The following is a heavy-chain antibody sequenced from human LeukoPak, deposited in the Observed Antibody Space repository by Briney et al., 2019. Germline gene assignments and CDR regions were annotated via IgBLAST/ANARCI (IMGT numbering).Heavy chain of an antibody. Sequence: GGSLRLSCAASGFTFDDYAMHWVRQAPGKGLEWVSGIIWNSGSIGYADSVKGRFTISRDNAKNSLYLQMKSLGAEDTALYYCAKDITVRGRLYYYYGMDVWGQGTTVTVSS. CDR1: GFTFDDYA. CDR3: AKDITVRGRLYYYYGMDV. V-gene: IGHV3-9*01. CDR2: IIWNSGSI. J-gene: IGHJ6*02. D-gene: IGHD1-20*01.